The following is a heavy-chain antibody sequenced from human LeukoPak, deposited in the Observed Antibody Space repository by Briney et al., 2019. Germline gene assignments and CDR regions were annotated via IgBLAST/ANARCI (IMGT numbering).Heavy chain of an antibody. CDR3: ARELGPSGSYYPEDY. V-gene: IGHV1-2*02. CDR2: INPNSGGT. Sequence: EASVKVSCKASGYTFTGYYMHWVRQAPGQGLEWMGWINPNSGGTNYAQKFQGRVTMTRDTSISTAYMELSRLRSDDTAVYYCARELGPSGSYYPEDYWGQGTLVTVSS. CDR1: GYTFTGYY. J-gene: IGHJ4*02. D-gene: IGHD1-26*01.